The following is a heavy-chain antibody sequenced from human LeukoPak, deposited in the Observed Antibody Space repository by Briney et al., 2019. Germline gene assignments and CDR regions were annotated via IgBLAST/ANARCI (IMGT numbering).Heavy chain of an antibody. CDR3: ARSHTSSYYYDSDAFDI. J-gene: IGHJ3*02. V-gene: IGHV3-9*01. Sequence: GGSLRLSCAASGFTFDDYAMHWVRQIPGKGLEWVSCISWNSDNIGYADSVKGRFTISRDNAKNTLYLQMNSLRAEDTAVYYCARSHTSSYYYDSDAFDIWGQGTMVTVSS. D-gene: IGHD3-22*01. CDR1: GFTFDDYA. CDR2: ISWNSDNI.